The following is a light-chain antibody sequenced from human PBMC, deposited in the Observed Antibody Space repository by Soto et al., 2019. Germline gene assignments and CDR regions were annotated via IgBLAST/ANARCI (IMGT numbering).Light chain of an antibody. Sequence: DIVMTQSPLSLPVTPGEPASISCRSSQSLLHSNGYNYLDWYLQKPGQSPHLLIYLGSNRASGVPDRFSGSGSGTDFTLKISRVEAEDVGFYYCMQALQPPWTFGQGTKVEIK. V-gene: IGKV2-28*01. CDR1: QSLLHSNGYNY. J-gene: IGKJ1*01. CDR3: MQALQPPWT. CDR2: LGS.